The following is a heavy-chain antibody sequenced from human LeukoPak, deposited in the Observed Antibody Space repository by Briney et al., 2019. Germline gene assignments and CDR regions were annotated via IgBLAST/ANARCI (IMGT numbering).Heavy chain of an antibody. J-gene: IGHJ5*02. CDR2: ISAYNGNT. CDR3: AGDLQPGGQDMVRGVIRWFDP. Sequence: ASVKVSCKASGYTFTSYGISWVRQAPGQGLEWMGWISAYNGNTNYAQKLQGRVTMTTDTSTSTAYMELRSLRSDDTAVYYCAGDLQPGGQDMVRGVIRWFDPWGQGTLVTVSS. CDR1: GYTFTSYG. V-gene: IGHV1-18*01. D-gene: IGHD3-10*01.